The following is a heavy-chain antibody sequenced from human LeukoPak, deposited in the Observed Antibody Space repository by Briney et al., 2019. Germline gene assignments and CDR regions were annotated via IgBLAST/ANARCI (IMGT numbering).Heavy chain of an antibody. CDR3: ARDRRGTRYAYGEYYYYMDV. J-gene: IGHJ6*03. D-gene: IGHD5-18*01. CDR2: IYYSGST. V-gene: IGHV4-59*11. CDR1: GGSISRHY. Sequence: PSETLSLTCTVSGGSISRHYWSWIRQPPGKGLEWIGYIYYSGSTNYNPSLKSRVAIAVDTSKNQFSLKVSSVTAADTAVYYCARDRRGTRYAYGEYYYYMDVWGKGTTVTVSS.